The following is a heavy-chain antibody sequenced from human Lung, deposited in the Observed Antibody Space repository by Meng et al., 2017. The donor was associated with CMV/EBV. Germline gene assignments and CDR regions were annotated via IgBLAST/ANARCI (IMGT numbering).Heavy chain of an antibody. CDR2: ISSSSSYI. V-gene: IGHV3-21*01. J-gene: IGHJ6*02. D-gene: IGHD2-2*01. CDR1: GFTFSSYS. Sequence: SCAASGFTFSSYSMNWVRQAPGKGLEWVSSISSSSSYIYYADSVKGRFTISRDNAKNSLYLQMNSLRAEDTAVYYCARDPRGINIVVVHNGMEVWXQGTXVNGAS. CDR3: ARDPRGINIVVVHNGMEV.